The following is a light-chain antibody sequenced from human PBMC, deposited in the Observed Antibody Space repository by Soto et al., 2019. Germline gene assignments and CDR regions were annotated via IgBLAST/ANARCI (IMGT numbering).Light chain of an antibody. CDR2: GNG. Sequence: QSVLTQPPSVSGAPGQRVTISCTGSSSNIGAGHDVHWYQQLPGTAPKLLIYGNGNRPSGVPDRFSGSKSGTSASLAITGLQAEDEADYYCSSYTSSSTYVFGTGTKLTVL. V-gene: IGLV1-40*01. CDR3: SSYTSSSTYV. J-gene: IGLJ1*01. CDR1: SSNIGAGHD.